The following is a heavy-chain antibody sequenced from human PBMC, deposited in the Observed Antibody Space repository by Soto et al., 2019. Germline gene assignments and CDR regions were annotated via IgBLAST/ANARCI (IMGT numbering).Heavy chain of an antibody. V-gene: IGHV4-39*01. CDR2: IYYSGST. CDR3: ARQFRAPGMATMVDY. J-gene: IGHJ4*02. D-gene: IGHD3-10*01. Sequence: SETLSLTCTVSGGSISSSSYYWGWIRQPPGKGLEWIGSIYYSGSTYYNPSLKSRVTISVDTSKNQFSLKLSSVTAADTAVYYCARQFRAPGMATMVDYWGQGTLVTVSS. CDR1: GGSISSSSYY.